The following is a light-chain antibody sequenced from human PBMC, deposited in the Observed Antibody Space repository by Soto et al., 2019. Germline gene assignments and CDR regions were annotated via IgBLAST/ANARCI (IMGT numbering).Light chain of an antibody. Sequence: VVLTQAPGTLSLSPGERAILSCRASQTISHKYLAWFQQKAGQAPRLLIHSVSVRATGAPDRFSGSGSGTDFTLTISRLEPEDFAVYYCQLYSGSPWTFGQGTKVDIK. V-gene: IGKV3-20*01. CDR1: QTISHKY. J-gene: IGKJ1*01. CDR2: SVS. CDR3: QLYSGSPWT.